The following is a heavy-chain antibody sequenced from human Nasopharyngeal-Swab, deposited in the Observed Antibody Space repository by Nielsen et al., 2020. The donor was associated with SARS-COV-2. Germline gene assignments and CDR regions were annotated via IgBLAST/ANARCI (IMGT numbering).Heavy chain of an antibody. Sequence: SETLYLTCTVSGGSISSYYWSWIRQPPGKGLEWIGYIYYSGSTNYNPSPKSRVTISVDTSKNQFSLKLSSVTAADTAVYYCARDSVYYGDYQPYYGMDVWGQGTTVTVSS. CDR3: ARDSVYYGDYQPYYGMDV. CDR1: GGSISSYY. CDR2: IYYSGST. D-gene: IGHD4-17*01. V-gene: IGHV4-59*13. J-gene: IGHJ6*02.